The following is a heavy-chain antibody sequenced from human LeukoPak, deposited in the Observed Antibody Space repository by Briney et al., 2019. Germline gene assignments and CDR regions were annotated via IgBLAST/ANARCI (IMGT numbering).Heavy chain of an antibody. J-gene: IGHJ4*02. Sequence: SQTLSLTCTVSGGSISSGSYYWSWIRQPAGKGLEWIGRIYTSGSTNYNPSLKSRVTISVDTSKNQFSLKLSSVTAADTAVYYCAREWVPGTAYFDYWGQGTLVTVSS. V-gene: IGHV4-61*02. CDR1: GGSISSGSYY. D-gene: IGHD1-7*01. CDR3: AREWVPGTAYFDY. CDR2: IYTSGST.